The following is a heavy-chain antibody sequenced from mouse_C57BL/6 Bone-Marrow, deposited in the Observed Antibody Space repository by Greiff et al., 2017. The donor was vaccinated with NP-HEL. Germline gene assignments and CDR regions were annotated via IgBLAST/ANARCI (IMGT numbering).Heavy chain of an antibody. CDR2: IDPENGAT. J-gene: IGHJ4*01. Sequence: VQLQQSGAELVRPGASVKLSCTASGFNIKDDYMHWVKQRPEQGLEWIGWIDPENGATEYASKFQGKATMTADTSSNTAYLQLSSLTSEDTAVDYCTTGGSSPYAMDYGGQGTAVTVTA. CDR1: GFNIKDDY. V-gene: IGHV14-4*01. D-gene: IGHD1-1*01. CDR3: TTGGSSPYAMDY.